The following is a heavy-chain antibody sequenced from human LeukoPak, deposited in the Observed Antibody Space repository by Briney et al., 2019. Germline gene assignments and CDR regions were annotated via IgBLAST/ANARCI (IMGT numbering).Heavy chain of an antibody. CDR1: GFTFSSFN. J-gene: IGHJ6*02. CDR2: ITNSGVTT. V-gene: IGHV3-23*01. CDR3: AKARLYCSSGTCSDHPATLTGMDV. D-gene: IGHD2-15*01. Sequence: GGTLRLSCAASGFTFSSFNMHWVRQAPGKGLVWVSLITNSGVTTHYADSVKGRFTISRDNSRSTLYLQLNSLRADDTALYYCAKARLYCSSGTCSDHPATLTGMDVWGQGTTVTVSS.